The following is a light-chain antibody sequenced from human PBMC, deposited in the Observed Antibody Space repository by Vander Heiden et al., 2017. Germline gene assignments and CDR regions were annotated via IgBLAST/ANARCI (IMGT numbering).Light chain of an antibody. J-gene: IGKJ2*02. V-gene: IGKV3-20*01. CDR3: HQYATPLCA. Sequence: EIVLTQSPGTLSLSPGERASLPCRASQSVSDSYLAWYQQKPGRAPRLLIFGPSTRATGIPVRFSGSGSGTDFTLTISELEPEESAVYYCHQYATPLCAFGQGTKLEIK. CDR1: QSVSDSY. CDR2: GPS.